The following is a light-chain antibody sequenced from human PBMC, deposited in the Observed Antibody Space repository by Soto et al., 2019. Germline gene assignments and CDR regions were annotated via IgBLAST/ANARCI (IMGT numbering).Light chain of an antibody. CDR2: GNY. V-gene: IGLV1-44*01. CDR1: RSNIGSNT. J-gene: IGLJ1*01. CDR3: AAWDDSLNGYV. Sequence: QSVLTQPPSASGTPGQGLTISCSGSRSNIGSNTVDWFQHLPGTAPKILIYGNYQRPSGVPDRFSGSKSGTSASLAISGLQSEDESDYYCAAWDDSLNGYVFGSGTKLTVL.